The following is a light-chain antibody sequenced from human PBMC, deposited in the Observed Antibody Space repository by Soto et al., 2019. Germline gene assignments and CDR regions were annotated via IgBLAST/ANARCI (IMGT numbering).Light chain of an antibody. CDR1: SRDVGGYDR. V-gene: IGLV2-18*02. Sequence: QSALTQPPSVSGSPGQSVTISCTGTSRDVGGYDRVAWYQQPPGTAPKLMIYEVSNRPSGVPDRFSGSKSGNTASLTISGLQAEDEADYYCSSYPSSRTFLWVCGGGTQLTVL. CDR2: EVS. CDR3: SSYPSSRTFLWV. J-gene: IGLJ3*02.